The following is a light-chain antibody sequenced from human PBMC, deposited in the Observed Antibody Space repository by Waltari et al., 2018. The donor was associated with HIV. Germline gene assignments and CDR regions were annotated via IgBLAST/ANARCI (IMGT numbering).Light chain of an antibody. V-gene: IGKV1-8*01. Sequence: AIRMTQSPSSFSASTGDRVTITCRASHDITNYLAWYQQKSGEAPKLLIHGASTLQTGAPSRFVGSGSGTNFTLTITCLQSDDFATYYCQQYYSFPFTFGPGTKVDVQ. CDR3: QQYYSFPFT. CDR2: GAS. CDR1: HDITNY. J-gene: IGKJ3*01.